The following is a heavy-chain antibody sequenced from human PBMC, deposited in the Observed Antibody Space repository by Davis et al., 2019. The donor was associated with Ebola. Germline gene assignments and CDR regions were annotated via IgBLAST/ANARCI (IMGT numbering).Heavy chain of an antibody. CDR1: GFTFSSYA. CDR2: ISGSGGST. D-gene: IGHD5-24*01. CDR3: ARGFGDGYNPFDY. V-gene: IGHV3-23*01. J-gene: IGHJ4*02. Sequence: GESLKISCAASGFTFSSYAMSWVRQAPGKGLEWVSAISGSGGSTYYADSVKGRFTISRDNAKNSLYLQMNSLRAEDTAVYYCARGFGDGYNPFDYWGQGTLVTVSS.